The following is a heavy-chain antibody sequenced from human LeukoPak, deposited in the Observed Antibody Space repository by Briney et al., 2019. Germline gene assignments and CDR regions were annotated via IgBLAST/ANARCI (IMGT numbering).Heavy chain of an antibody. D-gene: IGHD1-7*01. J-gene: IGHJ4*02. CDR3: ARSADNWNYESFDY. V-gene: IGHV4-4*07. Sequence: SETLSLTCTVSSGSISTYYWSWIRQPAGKGLEWIGRIYTSGSTNYNPSLKSRVTMSVDTSKNQFSLKLSSVTAADTAVYYCARSADNWNYESFDYWGQGTLVTVSS. CDR2: IYTSGST. CDR1: SGSISTYY.